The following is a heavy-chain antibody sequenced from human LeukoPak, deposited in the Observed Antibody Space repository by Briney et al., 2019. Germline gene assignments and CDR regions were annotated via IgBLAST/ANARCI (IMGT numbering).Heavy chain of an antibody. CDR3: ARARNDYDSNGFSFLDY. CDR1: GISFSSHG. CDR2: IWYDGSNI. D-gene: IGHD3-22*01. Sequence: GGSLRLSCAASGISFSSHGMHWVRQAPGKGLERVAVIWYDGSNIYYADSVKGRFTISRDNSKNTLYLQMNSLRAEGTALYYCARARNDYDSNGFSFLDYWGQGTLVTVSS. V-gene: IGHV3-33*01. J-gene: IGHJ4*02.